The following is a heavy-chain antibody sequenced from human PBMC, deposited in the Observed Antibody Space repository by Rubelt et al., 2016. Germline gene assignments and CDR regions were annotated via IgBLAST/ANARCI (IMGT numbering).Heavy chain of an antibody. V-gene: IGHV3-23*04. CDR1: RFTFSTYA. D-gene: IGHD3-10*01. Sequence: EVQLVESGGGLVQPGGSLRLSCAASRFTFSTYAMNWVRQAPGRGLEWVSSISGSGGITYYADSVRGRFTISRDNSKNTLYLQMNSLRAEDTAVYYCAKGSYGSGSWTVDFWGQGTLVTVSS. J-gene: IGHJ4*02. CDR2: ISGSGGIT. CDR3: AKGSYGSGSWTVDF.